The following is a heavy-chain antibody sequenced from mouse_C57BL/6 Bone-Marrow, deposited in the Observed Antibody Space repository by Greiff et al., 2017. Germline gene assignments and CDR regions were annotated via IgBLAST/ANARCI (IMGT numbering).Heavy chain of an antibody. V-gene: IGHV1-59*01. CDR1: GYTFTSYW. Sequence: QVQLQQPGAELVRPGTSVKLSCKASGYTFTSYWMHWVKQRPGQGLEWIGVIDPSDSYTNYNQKFKGKATLTVDTSSSTAYMQLSSLTSEDSAVYYCSRDYYGSSCVYWYFDVWGTGTTVTVSA. CDR2: IDPSDSYT. J-gene: IGHJ1*03. D-gene: IGHD1-1*01. CDR3: SRDYYGSSCVYWYFDV.